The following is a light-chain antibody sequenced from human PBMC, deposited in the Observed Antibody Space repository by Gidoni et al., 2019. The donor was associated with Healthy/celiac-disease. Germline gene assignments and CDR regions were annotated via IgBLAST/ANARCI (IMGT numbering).Light chain of an antibody. CDR3: QQYNSYPYT. J-gene: IGKJ2*01. CDR1: QSISSW. CDR2: DAS. Sequence: DIQITQSPSTLSASVGDSVTITCRASQSISSWLAWYQQKPGKAPQLLIYDASSLESGVPSRFSGSGSGTEFTLTISSLQPDDFATYYCQQYNSYPYTFGQGTKLEIK. V-gene: IGKV1-5*01.